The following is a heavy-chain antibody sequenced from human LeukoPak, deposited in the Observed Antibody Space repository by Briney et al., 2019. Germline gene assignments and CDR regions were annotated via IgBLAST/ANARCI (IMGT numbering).Heavy chain of an antibody. Sequence: GGSLRLSCAASGFTFSSYAMSWVRQAPGKGLEWVSAISGSGGSTYYADSVKGRFTISRDNSKNTLDLQMFSLRAEDTAVYYCAKEPTSYSSGWYFHHWGQGTLVTVSS. CDR1: GFTFSSYA. CDR3: AKEPTSYSSGWYFHH. CDR2: ISGSGGST. V-gene: IGHV3-23*01. J-gene: IGHJ1*01. D-gene: IGHD6-25*01.